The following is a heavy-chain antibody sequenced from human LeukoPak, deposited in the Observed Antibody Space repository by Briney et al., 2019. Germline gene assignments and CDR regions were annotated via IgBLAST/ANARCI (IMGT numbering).Heavy chain of an antibody. V-gene: IGHV5-51*01. CDR3: ARSGRSELYYNWFDP. D-gene: IGHD2-8*01. Sequence: GESLKISCKGSGYSFTSYWIGWVRQMPGKGLEWMGIIYPGDSDTSYSPSFQGQVTISADKSISTAYLQWSSLKASDTAMYYCARSGRSELYYNWFDPWGQGTLVTVSS. CDR2: IYPGDSDT. CDR1: GYSFTSYW. J-gene: IGHJ5*02.